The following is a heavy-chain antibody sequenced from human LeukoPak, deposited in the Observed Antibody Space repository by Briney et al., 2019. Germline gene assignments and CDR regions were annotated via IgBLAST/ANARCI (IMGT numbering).Heavy chain of an antibody. CDR1: GYTFTSYG. CDR3: ARVRDGLKARNAFDI. D-gene: IGHD6-6*01. V-gene: IGHV1-2*02. CDR2: VNPNSGGT. J-gene: IGHJ3*02. Sequence: GASVKVSCKASGYTFTSYGVSWVRQAPGQGLEWMGWVNPNSGGTNYAQKFQGRVTMTRDTSISTAYMELSRLRSDDTAVYYCARVRDGLKARNAFDIWGQGTMVTVSS.